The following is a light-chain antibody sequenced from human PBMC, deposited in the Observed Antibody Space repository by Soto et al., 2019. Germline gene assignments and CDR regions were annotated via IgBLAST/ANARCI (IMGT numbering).Light chain of an antibody. J-gene: IGKJ1*01. CDR1: QSISSW. V-gene: IGKV1-5*01. CDR3: QQYNSYSQT. CDR2: DAS. Sequence: DMDMTQSPSTLSASVGDRVTITCRASQSISSWLAWYQQKPGKAPKLLIYDASSLESGDPSRFSGSGSGTEFTLTISSLQPDDFATYYCQQYNSYSQTFGQRTKVDIK.